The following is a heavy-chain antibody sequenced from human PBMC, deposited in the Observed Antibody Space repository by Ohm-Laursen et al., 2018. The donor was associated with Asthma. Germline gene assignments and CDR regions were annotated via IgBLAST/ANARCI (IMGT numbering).Heavy chain of an antibody. V-gene: IGHV3-30-3*01. CDR1: GFTFSSYA. J-gene: IGHJ6*02. Sequence: SLRLSCAASGFTFSSYAMHWVRQAPGKGLEWVAVISYDGSNKYYADSVKGRFTISRDNSKNTLYLQMNSLRAEDTAVYYCARDLDYGDPLPLYYGMDVWGQGTTVTVSS. CDR3: ARDLDYGDPLPLYYGMDV. D-gene: IGHD4-17*01. CDR2: ISYDGSNK.